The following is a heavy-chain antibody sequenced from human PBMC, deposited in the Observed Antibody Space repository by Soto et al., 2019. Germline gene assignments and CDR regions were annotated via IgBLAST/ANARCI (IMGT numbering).Heavy chain of an antibody. J-gene: IGHJ4*02. V-gene: IGHV4-59*05. Sequence: SETLSLTCTVSGGSISSYYWSWVRQPPGKGLEWIASVYSRGSTYFNPSLKSRVTISVDSSKNQFSLRLDSVTAADTAVYYCASTGYWGQGIQGTVSS. CDR2: VYSRGST. CDR1: GGSISSYY. D-gene: IGHD3-22*01. CDR3: ASTGY.